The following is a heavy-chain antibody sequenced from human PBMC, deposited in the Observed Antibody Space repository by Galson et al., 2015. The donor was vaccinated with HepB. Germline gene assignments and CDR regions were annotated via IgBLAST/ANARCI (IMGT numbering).Heavy chain of an antibody. CDR3: ASTVTTEPRRYYYYMDV. CDR2: INPSGGST. J-gene: IGHJ6*03. D-gene: IGHD4-11*01. Sequence: SVKVSCKASGYTFTSYYMHWVRQAPGQGLEWMGIINPSGGSTSYAQKFQGRVTMTRDTSTSTVYVELSSLRSEDTAVYYCASTVTTEPRRYYYYMDVWGKGTTVTVSS. V-gene: IGHV1-46*01. CDR1: GYTFTSYY.